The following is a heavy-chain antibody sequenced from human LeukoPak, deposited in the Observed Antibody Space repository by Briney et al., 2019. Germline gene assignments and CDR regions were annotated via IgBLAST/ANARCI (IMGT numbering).Heavy chain of an antibody. CDR1: GYTLTELS. D-gene: IGHD2-15*01. Sequence: ASVKVSCKVSGYTLTELSMHWVRQAPGKGLEWMGGFDPEDGETIYAQKFQGRVTMTEDTSTDTAYMELSSLRSEDTAVYYCATERCSDGSCWRDFDYWGQGTLVTVSS. CDR3: ATERCSDGSCWRDFDY. V-gene: IGHV1-24*01. J-gene: IGHJ4*02. CDR2: FDPEDGET.